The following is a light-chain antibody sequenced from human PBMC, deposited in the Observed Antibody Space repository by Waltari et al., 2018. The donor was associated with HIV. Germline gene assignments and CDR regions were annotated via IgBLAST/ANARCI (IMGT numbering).Light chain of an antibody. CDR2: QDT. Sequence: SYELTQPPSVSVSPGQTASITCSGDKLGDKYACWYQQRPGQSPVLVIYQDTKRPSGIPERFSGSNSENTATLTISGTQAMDEADYYCQAWDSSTAQFGGGTKLTVL. CDR1: KLGDKY. J-gene: IGLJ2*01. CDR3: QAWDSSTAQ. V-gene: IGLV3-1*01.